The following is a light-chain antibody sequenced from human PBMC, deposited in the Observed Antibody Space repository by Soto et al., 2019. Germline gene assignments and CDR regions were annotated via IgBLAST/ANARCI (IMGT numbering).Light chain of an antibody. J-gene: IGKJ1*01. CDR3: QQYGGSPT. CDR2: GAS. V-gene: IGKV3-15*01. CDR1: QSVSSN. Sequence: EIVMTQSPATLSVSPGERATLSCRASQSVSSNLAWYQQKPGQAPRLLIYGASTRATGIPARFSGSGSGTEFTLTISSLQSEDFAVYYCQQYGGSPTFGRGTKVEVK.